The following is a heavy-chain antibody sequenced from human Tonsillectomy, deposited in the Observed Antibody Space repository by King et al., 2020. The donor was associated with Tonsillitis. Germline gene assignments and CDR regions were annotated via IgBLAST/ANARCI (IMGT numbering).Heavy chain of an antibody. J-gene: IGHJ4*02. V-gene: IGHV1-3*01. Sequence: QLVQSGAEVKKPGASVKISCKTSGYSFTVHPMHWVRQAPGQRLEWRGWINSGNGNTQYSQNFQGRVTITRDTSASTTFMEMSSLRSEDTAVYYCARDQRYCSGGSCYFPPDFWGQGTLVTVSS. CDR3: ARDQRYCSGGSCYFPPDF. CDR1: GYSFTVHP. D-gene: IGHD2-15*01. CDR2: INSGNGNT.